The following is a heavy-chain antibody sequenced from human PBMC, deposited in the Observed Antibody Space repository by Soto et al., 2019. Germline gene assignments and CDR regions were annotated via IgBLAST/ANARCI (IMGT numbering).Heavy chain of an antibody. CDR1: GGTFRSSA. Sequence: GASVKVSCKASGGTFRSSAISWVRQAPGQGLEWVGVFIPIFGTSNYAPRFQGRLTIIADESSTTAYMDLSSLTSEDTAVYYCARVGVGIAARPEDYWGQGTLVTVSS. CDR3: ARVGVGIAARPEDY. V-gene: IGHV1-69*13. D-gene: IGHD6-6*01. J-gene: IGHJ4*02. CDR2: FIPIFGTS.